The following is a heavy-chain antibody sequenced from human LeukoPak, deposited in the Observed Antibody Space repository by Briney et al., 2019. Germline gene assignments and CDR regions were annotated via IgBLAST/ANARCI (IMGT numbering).Heavy chain of an antibody. CDR2: VYYTGST. CDR3: ARNNQAYGSGGFDT. V-gene: IGHV4-59*01. D-gene: IGHD3-10*01. Sequence: SETLSLTCTVSGGYISSYYWSWIRQPPGEGLEWIGYVYYTGSTNYNPSLKSRVSISVDTSKNQFSLKLRSVSAADTAVYYCARNNQAYGSGGFDTWGQGTLVTVSS. J-gene: IGHJ5*02. CDR1: GGYISSYY.